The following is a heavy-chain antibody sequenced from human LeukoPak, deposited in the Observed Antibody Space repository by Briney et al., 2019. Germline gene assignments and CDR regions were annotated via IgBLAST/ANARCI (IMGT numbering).Heavy chain of an antibody. D-gene: IGHD4-23*01. V-gene: IGHV4-30-2*01. CDR1: GGSISSGGYY. J-gene: IGHJ6*03. CDR2: IYHSGST. CDR3: ARGDGGQLSYYYYYMDV. Sequence: SETLSLTCTVSGGSISSGGYYWSWVRQPPGKGLEWIGYIYHSGSTYYNPSLKSRVTMSLDRSKNQFSLKLSSVTAADTAVYYCARGDGGQLSYYYYYMDVWGKGTTVTVFS.